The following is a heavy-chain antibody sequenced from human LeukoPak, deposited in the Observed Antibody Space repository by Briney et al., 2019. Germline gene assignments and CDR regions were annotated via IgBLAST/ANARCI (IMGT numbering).Heavy chain of an antibody. CDR3: ARGIAAAGTSFDY. D-gene: IGHD6-13*01. CDR1: GFTFSSYA. V-gene: IGHV3-30*01. Sequence: GRSLRLSCAASGFTFSSYAMHWVRQAPGKGLEWVAVISYDGSNKHYAASVKGRFTISRDNSKNTLYLQMNRLRAEDTAVYYCARGIAAAGTSFDYWGQGTLVTVSS. J-gene: IGHJ4*02. CDR2: ISYDGSNK.